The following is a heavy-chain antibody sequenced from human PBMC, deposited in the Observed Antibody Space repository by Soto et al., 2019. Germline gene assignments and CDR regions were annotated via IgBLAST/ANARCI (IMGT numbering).Heavy chain of an antibody. CDR3: AKGGIVLMVYAIPVFSAAGVMDY. CDR1: GYTFTSYD. J-gene: IGHJ4*02. V-gene: IGHV1-8*01. CDR2: MNPNSGNT. Sequence: EASVKVSCKASGYTFTSYDINWVRQATGQGLEWMGWMNPNSGNTGYAQKFQGRVTMTRNTSISTAYMELSSLRAEDTAVYYCAKGGIVLMVYAIPVFSAAGVMDYWGQGTLVTVSS. D-gene: IGHD2-8*01.